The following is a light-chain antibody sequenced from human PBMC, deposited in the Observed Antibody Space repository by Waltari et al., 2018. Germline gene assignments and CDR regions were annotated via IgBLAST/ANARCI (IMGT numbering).Light chain of an antibody. CDR1: ESVPAGY. Sequence: IVLTQSPGPLSLSPGERATLSCRASESVPAGYLAWYQQRPGQSPRLLIYGVSNRAADIPDRFSGSESGTDFTLTISRLEPEDFAVYYCQQYGSSPWTFGQGTRVDI. V-gene: IGKV3-20*01. CDR3: QQYGSSPWT. J-gene: IGKJ1*01. CDR2: GVS.